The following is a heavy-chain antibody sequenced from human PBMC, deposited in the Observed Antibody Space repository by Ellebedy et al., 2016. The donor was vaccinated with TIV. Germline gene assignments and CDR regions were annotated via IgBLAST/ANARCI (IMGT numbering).Heavy chain of an antibody. V-gene: IGHV3-13*04. D-gene: IGHD3-10*01. Sequence: GGSLRLXCAASGFTLSSYDIYWVRQVPGKGLQWVSVIGTEGDTYFSGSVKGRFTLSRENAKNSLFLEMTSLRAGDTAVYYCVRGLYGFGEFHGMDVWGQGTTVTVSS. CDR1: GFTLSSYD. CDR3: VRGLYGFGEFHGMDV. CDR2: IGTEGDT. J-gene: IGHJ6*02.